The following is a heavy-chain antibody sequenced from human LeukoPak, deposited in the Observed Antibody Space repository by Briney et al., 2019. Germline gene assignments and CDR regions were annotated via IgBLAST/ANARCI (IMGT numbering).Heavy chain of an antibody. V-gene: IGHV3-30*04. D-gene: IGHD6-19*01. CDR2: MSSDGSDK. Sequence: GGSLTLSCAASGFTFTSYAMHWVRQAPGKGLEWVAVMSSDGSDKYYADSVKGRFTISRDNSKNTLYLQMNSLRAEDTTVYYCAKVPGSGWYSFDYWGQGALVTVSS. CDR3: AKVPGSGWYSFDY. CDR1: GFTFTSYA. J-gene: IGHJ4*02.